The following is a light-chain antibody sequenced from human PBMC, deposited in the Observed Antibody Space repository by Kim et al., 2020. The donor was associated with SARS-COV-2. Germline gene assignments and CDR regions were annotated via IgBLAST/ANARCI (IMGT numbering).Light chain of an antibody. V-gene: IGKV3-15*01. Sequence: SVSPGERATLSCRASQSVSSNLAWYQQKPGQAPSLLIYGASTRATGIPSRFSGSGSGTEFTLTISSLQSEDFAVYSCQQYNNWPYTFSQGTKLEI. CDR3: QQYNNWPYT. CDR2: GAS. CDR1: QSVSSN. J-gene: IGKJ2*01.